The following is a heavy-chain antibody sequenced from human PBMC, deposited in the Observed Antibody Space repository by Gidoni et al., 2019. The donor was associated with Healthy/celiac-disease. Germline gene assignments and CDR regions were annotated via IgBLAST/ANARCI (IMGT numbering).Heavy chain of an antibody. CDR3: ARHPKGIAARPFWIDY. Sequence: VQLVQSGAEVKKPGESLKISCKGSGYSFTSYWIGWVRQMPGKGLEWMGIIYPGDSDTRYSPSFQGQVSISADKSISTAYLQWSSLKASDTAMYYCARHPKGIAARPFWIDYWGQGTLVTVSS. J-gene: IGHJ4*02. CDR2: IYPGDSDT. V-gene: IGHV5-51*01. CDR1: GYSFTSYW. D-gene: IGHD6-6*01.